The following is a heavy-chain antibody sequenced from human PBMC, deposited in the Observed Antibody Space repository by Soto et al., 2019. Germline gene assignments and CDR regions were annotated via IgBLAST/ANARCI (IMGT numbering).Heavy chain of an antibody. CDR2: ISGSGDST. D-gene: IGHD4-4*01. Sequence: GGSLRLSCAAPESIFRGYGMHWVRQAPGKGLEWVSTISGSGDSTYYADSVKGRFTISRDNSKNTLYLQMNSLRVEDTAVYYCAKKSRTPTDTTSPFGYWGQGTLVTVSS. J-gene: IGHJ4*02. CDR3: AKKSRTPTDTTSPFGY. CDR1: ESIFRGYG. V-gene: IGHV3-23*01.